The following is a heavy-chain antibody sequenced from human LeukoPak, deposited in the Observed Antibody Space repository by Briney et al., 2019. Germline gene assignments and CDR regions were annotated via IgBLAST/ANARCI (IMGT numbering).Heavy chain of an antibody. CDR1: GGSISSYY. CDR3: ARGYSSSWYWFDP. J-gene: IGHJ5*02. Sequence: PSETLSLTCTVSGGSISSYYWSWIRQPAGKGLEWIGYIYYSGSTNYNPSLKSRVTISVDTSKNQFSLKLSSVTAADTAVYYCARGYSSSWYWFDPWGQGTLVTVSS. CDR2: IYYSGST. D-gene: IGHD6-13*01. V-gene: IGHV4-59*01.